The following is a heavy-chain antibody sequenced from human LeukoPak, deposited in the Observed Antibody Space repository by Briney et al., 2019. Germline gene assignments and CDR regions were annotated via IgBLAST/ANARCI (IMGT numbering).Heavy chain of an antibody. CDR3: ASLNYGMDV. J-gene: IGHJ6*02. CDR1: GGSISSYY. Sequence: SETLSLICTVSGGSISSYYWSWIRQPPGKGLEWIGYIYYSGSTNYNPSLKSRVTISVDTSKNQFSLKLSSVTAADTAVYYCASLNYGMDVWGQGTTVTVSS. V-gene: IGHV4-59*01. CDR2: IYYSGST.